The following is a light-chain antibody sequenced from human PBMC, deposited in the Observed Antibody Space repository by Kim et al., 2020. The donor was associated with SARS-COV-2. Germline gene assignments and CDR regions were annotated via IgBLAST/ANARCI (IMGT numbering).Light chain of an antibody. V-gene: IGLV1-40*01. Sequence: PGQRVTIPCTGSSSNLGSGYGVHWYQQLPGTAPKLLIYRNNNRPSGVPDRFSASRSGTSASLAITGLQAEDEADYYCQSYDTTYWVFGGGTQLTVL. CDR3: QSYDTTYWV. CDR2: RNN. CDR1: SSNLGSGYG. J-gene: IGLJ3*02.